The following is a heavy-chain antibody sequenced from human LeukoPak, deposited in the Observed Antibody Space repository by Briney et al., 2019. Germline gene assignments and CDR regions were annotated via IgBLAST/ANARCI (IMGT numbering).Heavy chain of an antibody. D-gene: IGHD4-17*01. CDR3: ARARPAVTTSPDY. CDR1: GFTFSTYA. J-gene: IGHJ4*02. Sequence: PGGSLRLSCAASGFTFSTYAMTWVRQGPGKGLEWVSAISGSGDRTYYADSVKGRFTISRDNSKNTLYLQMNSLRADAQAVYYFARARPAVTTSPDYWGQGTLVTVSS. CDR2: ISGSGDRT. V-gene: IGHV3-23*01.